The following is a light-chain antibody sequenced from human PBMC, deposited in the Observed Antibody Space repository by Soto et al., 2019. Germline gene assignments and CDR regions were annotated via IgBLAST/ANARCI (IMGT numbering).Light chain of an antibody. Sequence: QSALTQPASVSGSPGQSITISCTGTSSDVGGYNYVSWYQQHPGKAPKLMIYEVSNRPSGVSNRSSGYKSGNTASLTISGLQAEDEAYYYCSSYTSSSTLVFGAGTQLTVL. CDR1: SSDVGGYNY. J-gene: IGLJ2*01. CDR3: SSYTSSSTLV. V-gene: IGLV2-14*01. CDR2: EVS.